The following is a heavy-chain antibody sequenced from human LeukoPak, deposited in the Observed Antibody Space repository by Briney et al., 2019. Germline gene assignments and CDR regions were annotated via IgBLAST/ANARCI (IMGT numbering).Heavy chain of an antibody. CDR1: GGSISSSSYY. Sequence: SETLSLTCSVSGGSISSSSYYWGWIRQPPGKGLEWIGSISYSGSTYYSPSLKSRVSISVDTSKKQFSLNLRSVTAADTAVYYCARHLSNSWYADYWGQGALVTVSS. D-gene: IGHD6-13*01. J-gene: IGHJ4*02. CDR2: ISYSGST. V-gene: IGHV4-39*01. CDR3: ARHLSNSWYADY.